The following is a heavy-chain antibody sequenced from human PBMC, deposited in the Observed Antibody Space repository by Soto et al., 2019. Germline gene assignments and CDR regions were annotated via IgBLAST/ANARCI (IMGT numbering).Heavy chain of an antibody. CDR2: ISYDGSNK. Sequence: GGSLRLSCAASGFTFNNYSMHWVRQAPGKGLEWVAIISYDGSNKYYADSVKGRFTISRDNSKNTLYLQMNSLRPEDTAVYYCARGGLLWFGEFSPNDVFDVWGQGTKVTVSS. J-gene: IGHJ3*01. CDR3: ARGGLLWFGEFSPNDVFDV. D-gene: IGHD3-10*01. CDR1: GFTFNNYS. V-gene: IGHV3-30-3*01.